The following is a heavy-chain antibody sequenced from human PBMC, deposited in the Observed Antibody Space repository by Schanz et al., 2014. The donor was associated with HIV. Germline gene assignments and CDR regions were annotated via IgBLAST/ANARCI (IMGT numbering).Heavy chain of an antibody. V-gene: IGHV3-21*01. J-gene: IGHJ4*02. CDR2: ISSSSSYI. D-gene: IGHD2-21*01. CDR3: ARDGGSYNSAPPIPN. Sequence: VQLVESGGGVVQPGRPARRERAASGGNESSNMMHWLRQAPGRGLEWVSYISSSSSYIFYADSVKGRFTISRDNAKNSLYLQMNSLRAEDTAVYYCARDGGSYNSAPPIPNWGQGTLVTVSS. CDR1: GGNESSNM.